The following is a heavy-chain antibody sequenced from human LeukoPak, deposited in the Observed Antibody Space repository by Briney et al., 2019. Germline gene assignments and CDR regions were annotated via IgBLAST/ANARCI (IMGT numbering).Heavy chain of an antibody. Sequence: GGSLRLSCAASGFTFSSYWMSWVRQAPGKGLEWVANIKQDGSEKYCVDSLKGRFTVSRDNAKNSLYLQINSLRAGDTAVYYCARVGAARYYYYYMDVWGKGTTVTVSS. CDR1: GFTFSSYW. J-gene: IGHJ6*03. V-gene: IGHV3-7*01. D-gene: IGHD2-15*01. CDR2: IKQDGSEK. CDR3: ARVGAARYYYYYMDV.